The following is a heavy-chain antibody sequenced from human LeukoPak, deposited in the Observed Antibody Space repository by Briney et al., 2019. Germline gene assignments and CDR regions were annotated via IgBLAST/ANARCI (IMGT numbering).Heavy chain of an antibody. CDR2: IYYSGST. V-gene: IGHV4-59*08. CDR3: ARGDYDSSDYFYPIDY. Sequence: SETLSLTCNVSGGSISSYSWSWIRQPPGEGLEWIGYIYYSGSTDYNPSLKSRLTISADTSKNQFSLKLSSVTAADTAVYYCARGDYDSSDYFYPIDYWGQGTLVPVSS. D-gene: IGHD3-22*01. J-gene: IGHJ4*02. CDR1: GGSISSYS.